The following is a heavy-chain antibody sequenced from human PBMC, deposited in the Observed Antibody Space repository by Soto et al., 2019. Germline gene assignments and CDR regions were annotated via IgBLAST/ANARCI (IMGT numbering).Heavy chain of an antibody. CDR1: GGSISSGGYS. Sequence: SETLSLTCAVSGGSISSGGYSWSWIRQPPGKGLEWIGYIYHSGSTYYNPSLKSRVTISVDRSKNQFSLKLSSVTAADTAVYYCARDKITGLFDTWGPGTLVTVSS. J-gene: IGHJ4*02. CDR3: ARDKITGLFDT. V-gene: IGHV4-30-2*01. D-gene: IGHD2-8*02. CDR2: IYHSGST.